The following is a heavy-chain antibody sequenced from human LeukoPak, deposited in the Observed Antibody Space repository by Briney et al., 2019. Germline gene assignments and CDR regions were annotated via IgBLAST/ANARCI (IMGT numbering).Heavy chain of an antibody. CDR3: ARSGYYDGGTYNWWFDP. Sequence: AETLSLTCTVSGGSISSYYWSWIRQPPGKGLEWIGYIYYSGSTNYNPYLRSRVTISVDTSKNQFSLKLSSVTAADTAVYYCARSGYYDGGTYNWWFDPWGQGTLVTVSS. CDR1: GGSISSYY. CDR2: IYYSGST. D-gene: IGHD3-10*02. V-gene: IGHV4-59*01. J-gene: IGHJ5*02.